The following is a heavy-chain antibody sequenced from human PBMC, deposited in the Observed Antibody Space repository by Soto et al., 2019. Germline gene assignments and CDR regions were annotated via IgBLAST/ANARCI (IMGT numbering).Heavy chain of an antibody. J-gene: IGHJ4*02. CDR2: IYPGDSDT. V-gene: IGHV5-51*01. Sequence: ESLQISCKGSGYSFTSHWIGWVRQMPGEGREWMGMIYPGDSDTRYRPSFQGQVTISADKSIRTAYLQWSSLKASDTAMYYCARVYYCSSSSCSKGNYLDSWGQGTLVNVSS. CDR3: ARVYYCSSSSCSKGNYLDS. CDR1: GYSFTSHW. D-gene: IGHD2-2*01.